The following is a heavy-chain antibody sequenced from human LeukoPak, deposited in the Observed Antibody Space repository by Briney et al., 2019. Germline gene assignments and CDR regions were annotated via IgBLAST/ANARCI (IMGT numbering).Heavy chain of an antibody. V-gene: IGHV4-30-4*01. CDR2: IYYSGST. CDR1: GGSISSGDYY. Sequence: SETLSLTCTVSGGSISSGDYYWSWIRQPPGKGLEWIGYIYYSGSTYYNPSLKSRVTISVDTSENQFSLKLSSVTAADTAVYYCARVLAAAGTKKSIDYWGQGTLVTVSS. J-gene: IGHJ4*02. D-gene: IGHD6-13*01. CDR3: ARVLAAAGTKKSIDY.